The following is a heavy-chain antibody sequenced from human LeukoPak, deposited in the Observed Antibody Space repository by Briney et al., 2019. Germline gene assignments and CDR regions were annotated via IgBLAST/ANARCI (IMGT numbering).Heavy chain of an antibody. CDR3: ARAGSSASY. Sequence: GGSLRLSCAASGFTFSDYNMRWIRQAPGKGLEWVSSISRSGSTKYYADSVKGRFTISRDNAKNSLFLQMNSLRAEDTAVYYCARAGSSASYWGQGTLVTVSS. J-gene: IGHJ4*02. CDR1: GFTFSDYN. V-gene: IGHV3-11*01. CDR2: ISRSGSTK. D-gene: IGHD2-2*01.